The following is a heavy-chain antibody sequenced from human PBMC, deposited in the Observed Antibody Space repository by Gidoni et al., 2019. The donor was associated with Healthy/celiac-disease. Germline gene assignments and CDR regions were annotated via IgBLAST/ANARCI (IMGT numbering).Heavy chain of an antibody. CDR1: GFTFSSYA. J-gene: IGHJ2*01. V-gene: IGHV3-23*01. Sequence: EVQLLESGGGLVQPGGSLRLSCAASGFTFSSYAMSWVRQAPGKGLEWVSAISGSGGSTYYADSVKGRFTISRDNSKNTLYLQMNSLRAEDTAVYYCAKGGRRITMVRGVLNWYFDLWGRGTLVTVSS. D-gene: IGHD3-10*01. CDR3: AKGGRRITMVRGVLNWYFDL. CDR2: ISGSGGST.